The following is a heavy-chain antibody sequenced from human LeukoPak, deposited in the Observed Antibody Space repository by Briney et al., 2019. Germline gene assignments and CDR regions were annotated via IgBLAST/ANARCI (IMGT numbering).Heavy chain of an antibody. CDR3: ASYGSGSYYYYYGMDV. J-gene: IGHJ6*02. CDR1: GYTLTELS. V-gene: IGHV1-24*01. D-gene: IGHD3-10*01. CDR2: FDPEDGET. Sequence: ASVKVSCKVSGYTLTELSMHWVRQAPGKGLEWMGGFDPEDGETIYAQKFQGRVTMTEDTSTDTAYMELSSLRSEDTAVYYCASYGSGSYYYYYGMDVWGQGTTVTVSS.